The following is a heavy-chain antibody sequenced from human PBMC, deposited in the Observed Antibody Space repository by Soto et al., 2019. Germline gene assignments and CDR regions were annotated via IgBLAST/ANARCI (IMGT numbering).Heavy chain of an antibody. J-gene: IGHJ4*02. CDR1: GDTFSFYT. CDR3: ATSYGSGYRAFDY. CDR2: VNPILSMS. Sequence: VQMVQSGAEVKKPGSSVKVSCKASGDTFSFYTINWVRQAPGLGLEWMGRVNPILSMSNYAQKFQGRVTMTADKSTSTAYRELRSLRSEDTAFYYCATSYGSGYRAFDYWGQGALVTVSS. V-gene: IGHV1-69*02. D-gene: IGHD3-10*01.